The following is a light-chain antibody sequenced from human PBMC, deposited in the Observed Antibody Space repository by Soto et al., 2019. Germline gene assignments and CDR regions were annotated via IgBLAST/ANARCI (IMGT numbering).Light chain of an antibody. CDR2: GAS. J-gene: IGKJ1*01. CDR1: QSVSSSY. V-gene: IGKV3-20*01. CDR3: QQYGRWWT. Sequence: EIVLTQSPGTLSLSPGERATRSCRASQSVSSSYLAWYQQKPGQAPRLLIYGASSRATGIPDRFSGSGSGTDFTLTISRLESEDFAVYYCQQYGRWWTFGQGTKVEIK.